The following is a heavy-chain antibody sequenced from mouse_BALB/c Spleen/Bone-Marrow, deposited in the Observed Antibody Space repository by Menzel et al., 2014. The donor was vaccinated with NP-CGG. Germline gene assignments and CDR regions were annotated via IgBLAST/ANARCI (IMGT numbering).Heavy chain of an antibody. CDR2: INSNGGRT. D-gene: IGHD1-2*01. J-gene: IGHJ4*01. Sequence: EVQVVESGGGLVQPGGSLKLSCAASGFTFSSYGMSWVRQTPDKRLELVATINSNGGRTYYPDSAKGRFTISRDNAKNSLYLQMSSLKSEDTAMYYCARDSLLRSLYAMDYWGQGTSVTVSS. CDR1: GFTFSSYG. CDR3: ARDSLLRSLYAMDY. V-gene: IGHV5-6-3*01.